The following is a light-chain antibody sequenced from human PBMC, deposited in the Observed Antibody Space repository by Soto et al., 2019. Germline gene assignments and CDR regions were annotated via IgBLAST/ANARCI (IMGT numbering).Light chain of an antibody. CDR3: QQTYSTPRT. CDR1: QTISSY. V-gene: IGKV1-39*01. J-gene: IGKJ1*01. CDR2: SAS. Sequence: DIQMTQSPYSLSASVGDRVTITCRASQTISSYLNWYQQKPGKAPTLLIYSASSLQSGVPSRFSGSGSGTDFTLTISSLQPEDFAIYYCQQTYSTPRTFDQGTKVEIK.